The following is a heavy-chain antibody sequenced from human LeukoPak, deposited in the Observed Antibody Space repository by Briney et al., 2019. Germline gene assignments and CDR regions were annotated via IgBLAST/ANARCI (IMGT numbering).Heavy chain of an antibody. CDR1: GFTFSSYS. Sequence: PGGSLRLSCAASGFTFSSYSMTWVRQAPGKGLEWVSYISSSSSTIYYADSVKGRFTISRDNAKNSLYLQMNSLRAEDTAVYYCARDPSDIYYYDSSGYSDYWGQGTLVTVSS. CDR2: ISSSSSTI. V-gene: IGHV3-48*01. J-gene: IGHJ4*02. CDR3: ARDPSDIYYYDSSGYSDY. D-gene: IGHD3-22*01.